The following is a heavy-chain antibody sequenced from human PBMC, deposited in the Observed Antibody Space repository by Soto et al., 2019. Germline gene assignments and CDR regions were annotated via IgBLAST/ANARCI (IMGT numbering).Heavy chain of an antibody. CDR1: GGSISSGGYY. J-gene: IGHJ4*02. CDR2: IYYSGST. CDR3: ARDRGYDSSGYYRPFDY. D-gene: IGHD3-22*01. Sequence: SETLSLTCTVSGGSISSGGYYWSWIRQHPGKGLEWIGYIYYSGSTYYNPSLKSRVTISVDTSKNQFSLKLSSVTAADTAVYYCARDRGYDSSGYYRPFDYWGQGTLVTVSS. V-gene: IGHV4-31*03.